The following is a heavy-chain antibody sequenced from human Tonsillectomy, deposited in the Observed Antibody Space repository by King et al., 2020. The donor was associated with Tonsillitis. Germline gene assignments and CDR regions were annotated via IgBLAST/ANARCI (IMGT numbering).Heavy chain of an antibody. CDR2: ISYDGSNK. Sequence: VQLVESGGGTVQPGGSLRLSCAASGFTFSSYGMHWVRQAPGKGLEWVAVISYDGSNKHYADSVKGRFTIPRDNSKNTVHLQMNSLRVDDTGVYFCARTPGSGSYSLLDYWGQGTLVAVSS. V-gene: IGHV3-30*19. CDR3: ARTPGSGSYSLLDY. D-gene: IGHD1-26*01. J-gene: IGHJ4*02. CDR1: GFTFSSYG.